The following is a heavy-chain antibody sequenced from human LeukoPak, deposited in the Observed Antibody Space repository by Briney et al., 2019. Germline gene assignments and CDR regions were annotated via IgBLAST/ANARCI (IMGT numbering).Heavy chain of an antibody. CDR2: VYYSGST. CDR1: GDSISIYY. CDR3: ARAGSPGYYFDH. J-gene: IGHJ4*02. D-gene: IGHD6-19*01. V-gene: IGHV4-59*01. Sequence: SETLSLTCTVSGDSISIYYWSWIRQPPGKGLEYIGYVYYSGSTDYNPSLKSRVTISIDTSKNQFSLKLTSVTAADTAVYYCARAGSPGYYFDHWGQGSLVTVSS.